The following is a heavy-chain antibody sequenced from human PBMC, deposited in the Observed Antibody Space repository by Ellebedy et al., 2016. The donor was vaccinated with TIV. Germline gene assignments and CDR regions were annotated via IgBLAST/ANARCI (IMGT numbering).Heavy chain of an antibody. CDR1: RYTFTSYD. CDR2: MNPNSGNT. V-gene: IGHV1-8*01. CDR3: ARGGTFSSSWYDYYYYGMDV. Sequence: ASVKVSXKASRYTFTSYDINWVRQATGQGLEWMGWMNPNSGNTGYAQKFQGRVTMTRNTSISTAYMELSSLRSEDTAVYYCARGGTFSSSWYDYYYYGMDVWGQGTTVTVSS. J-gene: IGHJ6*02. D-gene: IGHD6-13*01.